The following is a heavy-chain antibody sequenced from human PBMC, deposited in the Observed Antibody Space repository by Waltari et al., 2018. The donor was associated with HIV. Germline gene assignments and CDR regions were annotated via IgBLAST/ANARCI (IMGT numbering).Heavy chain of an antibody. CDR1: GYTFTSYY. D-gene: IGHD3-22*01. V-gene: IGHV1-46*01. Sequence: VKVSCKASGYTFTSYYMHWVRQAPGQGLEWMGIINPSGGSTSYAQKFQGRVTMTRDTSTSTVYMELSSLRSEDTAVYYCARAGDYYDSSGGPFDYWGQGTLVTVSS. CDR3: ARAGDYYDSSGGPFDY. CDR2: INPSGGST. J-gene: IGHJ4*02.